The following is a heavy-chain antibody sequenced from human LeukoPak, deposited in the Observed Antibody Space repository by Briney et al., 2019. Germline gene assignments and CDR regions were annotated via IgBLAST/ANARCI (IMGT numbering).Heavy chain of an antibody. V-gene: IGHV1-24*01. CDR1: GHTLTELS. D-gene: IGHD3-10*01. J-gene: IGHJ6*03. CDR2: FDPEDGET. CDR3: ATRVLLWFGSPYYYMDV. Sequence: ASVKVSCKVSGHTLTELSMHWVRQAPGKGLEWMGGFDPEDGETIYAQKFQGRVIMTEDTSTDTAYMELSSLRSEDTAVYYCATRVLLWFGSPYYYMDVWGKGTTVTVSS.